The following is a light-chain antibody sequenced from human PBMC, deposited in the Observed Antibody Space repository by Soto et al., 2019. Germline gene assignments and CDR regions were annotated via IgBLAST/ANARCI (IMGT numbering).Light chain of an antibody. CDR2: DAS. V-gene: IGKV1-13*02. CDR3: QQFNSYPL. Sequence: AIQLTQSPSSLSASVGDRVTITCRASQGISSALAWYQQKPGKAPTLLIYDASSLESGVPSRFSGSGSGTDFTLTISSLQPEDFATYYCQQFNSYPLFGGGTKVEIK. CDR1: QGISSA. J-gene: IGKJ4*01.